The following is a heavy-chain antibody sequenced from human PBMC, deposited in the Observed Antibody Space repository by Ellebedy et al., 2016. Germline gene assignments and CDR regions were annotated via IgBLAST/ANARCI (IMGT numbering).Heavy chain of an antibody. V-gene: IGHV3-23*01. Sequence: GGSLRLXXAASGFSFRSFAMNWVRQAPGKGLEWVSAISGGVDGTDYADSVKGRFTVSRDNSKNTLYLQMDSLTAEDTAVYYCARNPGDCYSCGYWGQGTLVTVSS. J-gene: IGHJ4*02. CDR2: ISGGVDGT. CDR3: ARNPGDCYSCGY. CDR1: GFSFRSFA. D-gene: IGHD2-21*02.